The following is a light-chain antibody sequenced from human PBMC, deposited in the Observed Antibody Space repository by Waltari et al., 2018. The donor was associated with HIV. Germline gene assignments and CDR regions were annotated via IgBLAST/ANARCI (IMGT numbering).Light chain of an antibody. Sequence: YGLTQAPSVSVSPGQTASITCSGDELGDSYASWYQQKPGQSPVLVIYEDNKRPSGSPGRCAGCNSGNAARLTSSGTQDRDEADYCCQAWDKTVVFGGGTKLTVV. CDR2: EDN. CDR1: ELGDSY. CDR3: QAWDKTVV. V-gene: IGLV3-1*01. J-gene: IGLJ2*01.